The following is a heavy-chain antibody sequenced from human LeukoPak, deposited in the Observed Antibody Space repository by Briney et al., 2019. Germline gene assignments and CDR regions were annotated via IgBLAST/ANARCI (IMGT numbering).Heavy chain of an antibody. D-gene: IGHD6-13*01. V-gene: IGHV3-33*08. Sequence: GGSLRLSCAASGFTFSNYGMHWVRQTPGKGLEWVAVIWYDGSNKYYADSVKGRFTISRDNSKNTLYLQMNSLRAEDTAVYYCARDEQQLESYYYYYGMDVWGQGTTVTVSS. CDR1: GFTFSNYG. CDR2: IWYDGSNK. CDR3: ARDEQQLESYYYYYGMDV. J-gene: IGHJ6*02.